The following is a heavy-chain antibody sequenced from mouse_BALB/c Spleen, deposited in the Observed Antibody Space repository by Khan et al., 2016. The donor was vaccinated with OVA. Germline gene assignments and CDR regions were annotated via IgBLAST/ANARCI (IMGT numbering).Heavy chain of an antibody. CDR2: IWGGGST. CDR1: GFSLSDYG. CDR3: AKGVWSYYYTWDY. Sequence: QMQLEESGPGLVAPSQNLSITCTVSGFSLSDYGVSWIRQPPGKGLEWLGVIWGGGSTYCNSALKSRLSITKDNSKSQVFLKMSSLQSDDTAMFYCAKGVWSYYYTWDYWGQGTSVTVSS. V-gene: IGHV2-6-5*01. J-gene: IGHJ4*01.